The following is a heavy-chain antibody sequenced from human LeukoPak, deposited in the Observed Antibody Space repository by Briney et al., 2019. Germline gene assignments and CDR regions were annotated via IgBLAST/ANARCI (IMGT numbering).Heavy chain of an antibody. CDR2: IYTGGT. D-gene: IGHD3-9*01. CDR3: VSSPVLRYFAY. V-gene: IGHV3-66*01. J-gene: IGHJ4*02. CDR1: GFTVSSIY. Sequence: GGSLRLSCAASGFTVSSIYMTWFRQAPGKGLEWVSVIYTGGTYYADSVKGRFTISRDDSKNTLHLQMKSLRAEDTAVYYCVSSPVLRYFAYWGQGTLVSVSS.